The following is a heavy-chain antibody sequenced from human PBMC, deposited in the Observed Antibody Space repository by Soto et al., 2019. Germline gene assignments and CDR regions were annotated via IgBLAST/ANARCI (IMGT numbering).Heavy chain of an antibody. V-gene: IGHV1-18*01. D-gene: IGHD3-10*01. J-gene: IGHJ5*02. CDR1: GYTFSSYG. CDR3: ARDRRFYYDSEAYSGWLDP. CDR2: ISAYNGNM. Sequence: QVQLVQSGAEVKKPGASVKVSCKASGYTFSSYGVSWVRQAPGQGLEWMGWISAYNGNMKFSQKFQGRVTMSTDTSTSTAYLELRSLRSDDTAVYYCARDRRFYYDSEAYSGWLDPWGQGTLVTVSS.